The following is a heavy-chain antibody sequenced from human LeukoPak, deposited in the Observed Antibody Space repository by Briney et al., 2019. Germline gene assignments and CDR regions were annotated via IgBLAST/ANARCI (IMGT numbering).Heavy chain of an antibody. CDR1: GGTFSSYA. CDR3: AKSDLNYGGNPDY. D-gene: IGHD4-23*01. Sequence: SVKVSCKASGGTFSSYAISWVRQAPGQGLEWMGGIIPIFGTANYAQKFQGRVTITADESTSTAYMELSSLRSEDTAVYYCAKSDLNYGGNPDYWGQGTLVTVSS. J-gene: IGHJ4*02. CDR2: IIPIFGTA. V-gene: IGHV1-69*01.